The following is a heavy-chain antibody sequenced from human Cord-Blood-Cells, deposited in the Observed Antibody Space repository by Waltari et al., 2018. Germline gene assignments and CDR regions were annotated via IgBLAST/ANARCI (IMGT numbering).Heavy chain of an antibody. CDR1: GGYFIGYY. D-gene: IGHD6-13*01. J-gene: IGHJ4*02. Sequence: QVQLQPWGAGLVKPSATLSLTCAVYGGYFIGYYWSWIHQPPGKGRERIGEINQSGSTNYNPSLKSRVTISVDTSKNQFSLKLSSVTAADTAVYYCARGGYSSSWYRTLIDYWGQGTLVTVSS. CDR2: INQSGST. CDR3: ARGGYSSSWYRTLIDY. V-gene: IGHV4-34*01.